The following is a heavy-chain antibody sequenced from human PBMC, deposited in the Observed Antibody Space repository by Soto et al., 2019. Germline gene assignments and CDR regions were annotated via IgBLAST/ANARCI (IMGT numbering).Heavy chain of an antibody. V-gene: IGHV3-33*01. Sequence: YLRLSCAASGFTLSNYGMHWVRQAPGKGLEWVAVARDDDADDAYYADSVKGRFTISRDNSKNTLYLQMSSLRAEDTAVYYLSRSYSSNSNLFDSWGQGSLVT. D-gene: IGHD6-19*01. CDR3: SRSYSSNSNLFDS. J-gene: IGHJ5*01. CDR2: ARDDDADDA. CDR1: GFTLSNYG.